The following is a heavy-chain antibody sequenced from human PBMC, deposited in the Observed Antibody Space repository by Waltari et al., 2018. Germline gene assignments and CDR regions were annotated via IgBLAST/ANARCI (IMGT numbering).Heavy chain of an antibody. D-gene: IGHD3-3*01. CDR1: GFTFSSYS. Sequence: EVQLVESGGGLVKPGGSLRLSCAASGFTFSSYSMNWVRQAPGKGLEWVSSISSSSSYIYYADSVKGRFTISRDNAKNSLYLQMNSLRAEDTAVYYCARSGPVLRFLEWLLSHDAFDIWGQGTMVTVSS. V-gene: IGHV3-21*01. CDR3: ARSGPVLRFLEWLLSHDAFDI. CDR2: ISSSSSYI. J-gene: IGHJ3*02.